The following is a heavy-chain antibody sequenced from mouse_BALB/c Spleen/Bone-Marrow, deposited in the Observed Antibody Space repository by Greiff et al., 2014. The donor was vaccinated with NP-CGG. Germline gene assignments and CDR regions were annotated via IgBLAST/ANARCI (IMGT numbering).Heavy chain of an antibody. V-gene: IGHV1-7*01. CDR1: GYTFTSYW. J-gene: IGHJ2*01. CDR3: ANYYGSSYDY. D-gene: IGHD1-1*01. CDR2: INPSTGYT. Sequence: VMLVESGAELAKPGASVKMSCKASGYTFTSYWMHWVKQRPGQGLEWIGYINPSTGYTEYNQKFKDKATLTADKSSSTAHMQLSSLTSEDSAVYYCANYYGSSYDYWGQGTTLTVSS.